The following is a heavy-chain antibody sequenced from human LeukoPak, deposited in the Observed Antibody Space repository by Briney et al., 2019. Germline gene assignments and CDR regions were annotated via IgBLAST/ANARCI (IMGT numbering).Heavy chain of an antibody. Sequence: GSLRLSCATSGFNFHRYTIHWVRQAPGKGLEWVSLAGWAGGTTYYSDSVRGRFTISRDSGRNSVYLQMNSLTTDDTAFYFCAKELDTMFFDYWGQGALVTVSS. D-gene: IGHD3-10*02. CDR3: AKELDTMFFDY. CDR1: GFNFHRYT. CDR2: AGWAGGTT. V-gene: IGHV3-43*01. J-gene: IGHJ4*02.